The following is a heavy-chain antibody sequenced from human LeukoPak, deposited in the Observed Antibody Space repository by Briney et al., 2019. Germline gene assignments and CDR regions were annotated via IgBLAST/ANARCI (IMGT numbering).Heavy chain of an antibody. J-gene: IGHJ4*02. CDR3: ARTLRDTATIDY. D-gene: IGHD5-18*01. V-gene: IGHV4-59*01. Sequence: SETLSLTCTVSGGSISSYYRSWIRQPPGKGLEWIGYIYYSGSTNYNPSLKSRVTISVDTSKNQFSLKLSSVTAADTAVYYCARTLRDTATIDYWGQGTLVTVSS. CDR1: GGSISSYY. CDR2: IYYSGST.